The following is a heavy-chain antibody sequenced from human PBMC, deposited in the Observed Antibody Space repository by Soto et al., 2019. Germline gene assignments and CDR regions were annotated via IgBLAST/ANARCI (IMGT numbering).Heavy chain of an antibody. J-gene: IGHJ3*02. CDR3: AKDRGRPDAFNI. V-gene: IGHV3-74*01. CDR1: GYNFGGFW. Sequence: GALRLSCAGSGYNFGGFWMHWVRQAPGKGLVWVSRIDNGGTNTVYADAVKGRFTISRDNAKNTLYLQMNSLRAEDTAVCYCAKDRGRPDAFNIWGQGTMVTVSS. D-gene: IGHD3-10*01. CDR2: IDNGGTNT.